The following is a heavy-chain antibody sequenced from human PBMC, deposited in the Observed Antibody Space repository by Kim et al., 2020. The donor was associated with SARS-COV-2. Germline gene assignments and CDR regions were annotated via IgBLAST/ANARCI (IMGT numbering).Heavy chain of an antibody. CDR1: GFTFSDHY. Sequence: GGSLRLSCAASGFTFSDHYMDWVRQAPGKGLEWVGRTRNKANSYTTEYAASVKGRFTISRDDSKNSLYLQMNSLKTEDTAVYYCTVTNSGAFDIWGQGTMVTVSS. D-gene: IGHD4-17*01. CDR2: TRNKANSYTT. J-gene: IGHJ3*02. CDR3: TVTNSGAFDI. V-gene: IGHV3-72*01.